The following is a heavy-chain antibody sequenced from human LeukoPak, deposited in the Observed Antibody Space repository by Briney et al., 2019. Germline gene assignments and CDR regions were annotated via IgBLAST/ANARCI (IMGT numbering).Heavy chain of an antibody. Sequence: SQTLSLTCTVSGVSISSGEYYWSWIRRPPGKGLEWIGYIYYSGSTYYNPSLKSRVTISVDTSKNQFSLKLSSVTAADTAVYYCARVGPAAGNYYDFWSGYYTDAFDIWGQGTMVTVSS. V-gene: IGHV4-30-4*01. D-gene: IGHD3-3*01. CDR3: ARVGPAAGNYYDFWSGYYTDAFDI. J-gene: IGHJ3*02. CDR2: IYYSGST. CDR1: GVSISSGEYY.